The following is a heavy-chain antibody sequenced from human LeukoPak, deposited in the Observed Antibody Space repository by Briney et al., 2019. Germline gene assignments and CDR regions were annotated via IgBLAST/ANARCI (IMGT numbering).Heavy chain of an antibody. CDR2: IKQDGSET. V-gene: IGHV3-7*01. J-gene: IGHJ4*02. Sequence: GGSLRLSCAASGFTFRNSWMTWVRQAPGKGLEWVANIKQDGSETYYVDSVKGRFTISRDNDKDSLYLQMNSLRAEDTAVYYCAGDIAPRAVDYWGQGTLVTVSS. CDR3: AGDIAPRAVDY. CDR1: GFTFRNSW. D-gene: IGHD6-6*01.